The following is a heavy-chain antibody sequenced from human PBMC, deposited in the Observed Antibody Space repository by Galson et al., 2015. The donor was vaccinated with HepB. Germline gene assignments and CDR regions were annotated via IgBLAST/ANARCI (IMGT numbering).Heavy chain of an antibody. J-gene: IGHJ4*02. CDR1: GFTINSYW. CDR2: IKQDGSED. Sequence: SLRLSCAVSGFTINSYWMSWVRQVPEKGLEWVANIKQDGSEDYYVDSLKGRFTISRDNAKNSLFLQMNSLRVDDTAVYYCATGMVYDNFDYWVRGTLVTVSA. D-gene: IGHD2-8*01. V-gene: IGHV3-7*03. CDR3: ATGMVYDNFDY.